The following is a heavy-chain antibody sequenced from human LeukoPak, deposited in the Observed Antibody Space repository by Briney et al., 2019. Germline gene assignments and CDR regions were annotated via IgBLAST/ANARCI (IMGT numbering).Heavy chain of an antibody. CDR2: IIPIFGTA. D-gene: IGHD5-18*01. CDR1: GGTFSSYA. V-gene: IGHV1-69*05. J-gene: IGHJ4*02. CDR3: ASGGVDTANFDY. Sequence: ASVKASCKASGGTFSSYAISWVRQAPGQGLEWMGGIIPIFGTANYAQKFQGRVTITTDESTSTAYMELSSLRSEDTAVYYCASGGVDTANFDYWGQGTLVTVSS.